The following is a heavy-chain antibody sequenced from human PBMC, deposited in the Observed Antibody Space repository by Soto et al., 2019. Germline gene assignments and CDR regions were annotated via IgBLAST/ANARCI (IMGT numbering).Heavy chain of an antibody. Sequence: QVQLVESGGGVVQPGRSLRLSCAASGFTFSSYGMHWVRQAPGKGLEWVAVIWYDGSNKYYADSVKGRFTISRDNSKNTLYLQTNSLRAEDTAVYYCARSPPYNWNYMYYFDYWGQGTLVTVSS. CDR2: IWYDGSNK. J-gene: IGHJ4*02. CDR3: ARSPPYNWNYMYYFDY. D-gene: IGHD1-7*01. V-gene: IGHV3-33*01. CDR1: GFTFSSYG.